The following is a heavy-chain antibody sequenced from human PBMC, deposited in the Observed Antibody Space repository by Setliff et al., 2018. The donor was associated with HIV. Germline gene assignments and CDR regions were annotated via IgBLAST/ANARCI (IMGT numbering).Heavy chain of an antibody. D-gene: IGHD5-12*01. CDR3: ARDSGVATIRKSALDY. J-gene: IGHJ4*02. Sequence: GGSLRLSCAASGFTFSTYSMTWVRQAPGKGLEWVSYISGSSSPIYYADSVKGRFTISRDNAKNSLYLQMNSLRAEDTAVYYCARDSGVATIRKSALDYWGQGTLVTVS. CDR2: ISGSSSPI. CDR1: GFTFSTYS. V-gene: IGHV3-48*01.